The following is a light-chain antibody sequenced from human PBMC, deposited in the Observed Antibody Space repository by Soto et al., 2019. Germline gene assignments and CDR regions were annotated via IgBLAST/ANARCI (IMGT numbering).Light chain of an antibody. CDR1: QSVSSN. Sequence: EIVMTQSPATLSVSPGERATLSCRASQSVSSNLAWYQQKPGQAPRLLIYDASTRATGIPARFSGSGSGTEFTLTISSLQSEDFAFYYCQQYNNWPLTFGGGTNVEIK. V-gene: IGKV3-15*01. CDR2: DAS. CDR3: QQYNNWPLT. J-gene: IGKJ4*01.